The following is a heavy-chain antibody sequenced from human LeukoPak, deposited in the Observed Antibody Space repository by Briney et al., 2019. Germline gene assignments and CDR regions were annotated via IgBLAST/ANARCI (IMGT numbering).Heavy chain of an antibody. CDR1: GFTFRDYT. Sequence: PGGSLRLSCVASGFTFRDYTMNWVRQAPGKGLEWVSAISKSSTYIKYADSVKGRFTISRDNSKNTLYLQMNSLRAEDTAVYYCARELRFGEFYYGMDVWGQGTTVTVSS. CDR3: ARELRFGEFYYGMDV. J-gene: IGHJ6*02. CDR2: ISKSSTYI. V-gene: IGHV3-21*01. D-gene: IGHD3-10*01.